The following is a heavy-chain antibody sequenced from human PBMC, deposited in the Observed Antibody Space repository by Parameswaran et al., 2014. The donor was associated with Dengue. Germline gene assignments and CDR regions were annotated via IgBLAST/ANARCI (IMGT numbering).Heavy chain of an antibody. Sequence: WIRQPPGKGLEWVAVISYDGSNKYYADSVKGRFTISRDNSKNTLYLQMNSLRAEDTAVYYCAKDRNYYGSGSYYDYWGQGTLVTVSS. V-gene: IGHV3-30*18. D-gene: IGHD3-10*01. J-gene: IGHJ4*02. CDR2: ISYDGSNK. CDR3: AKDRNYYGSGSYYDY.